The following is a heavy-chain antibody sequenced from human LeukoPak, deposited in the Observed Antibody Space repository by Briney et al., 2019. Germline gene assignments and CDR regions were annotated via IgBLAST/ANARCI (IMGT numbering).Heavy chain of an antibody. Sequence: GESLKISCKGSGYSFNSYGIGWVRQMPGKGLEWMGIIYPGDSDTRYSPSFQGQVTISADKSISTAYLQWSSLKASDTAMYYCARLPGIVATIERYFDYWGQGTLVTVSS. J-gene: IGHJ4*02. CDR2: IYPGDSDT. CDR3: ARLPGIVATIERYFDY. V-gene: IGHV5-51*01. D-gene: IGHD5-12*01. CDR1: GYSFNSYG.